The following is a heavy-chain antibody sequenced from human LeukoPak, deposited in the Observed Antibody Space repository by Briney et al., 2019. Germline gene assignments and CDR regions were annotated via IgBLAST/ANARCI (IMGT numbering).Heavy chain of an antibody. Sequence: SGGSLRLSCAASGFTFSTHGMHWVRQAPGKGLEWVSGLTGDATTTFYSDSVKGRFTISRDNSKNTLYLQMNSLRAEDTAVYYCAKTTGQSLTFLMVHAFDIWGQGTMVTVSS. J-gene: IGHJ3*02. V-gene: IGHV3-23*01. CDR2: LTGDATTT. CDR1: GFTFSTHG. CDR3: AKTTGQSLTFLMVHAFDI. D-gene: IGHD2-8*01.